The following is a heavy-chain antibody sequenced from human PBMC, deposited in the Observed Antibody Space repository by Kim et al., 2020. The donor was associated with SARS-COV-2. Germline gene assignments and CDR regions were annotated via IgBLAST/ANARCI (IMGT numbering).Heavy chain of an antibody. D-gene: IGHD2-21*01. Sequence: GGSLRLSCAASGFTFSSYGMHWVRQAPGKGLEWVAVIWYDGSNKYYADSVKGRFTISRDNSKNTLYLQMNSLRAEDTAVYYCARDPPGRHIVVENYYYGMDVWGQGTTVTVSS. CDR2: IWYDGSNK. V-gene: IGHV3-33*08. J-gene: IGHJ6*02. CDR1: GFTFSSYG. CDR3: ARDPPGRHIVVENYYYGMDV.